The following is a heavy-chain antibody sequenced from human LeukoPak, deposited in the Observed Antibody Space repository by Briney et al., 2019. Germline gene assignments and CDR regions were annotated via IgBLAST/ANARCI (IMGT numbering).Heavy chain of an antibody. V-gene: IGHV3-30*18. CDR2: ISHDGGRP. J-gene: IGHJ3*02. CDR1: GFTFSSYG. CDR3: AKGRTKWWWFDASAI. D-gene: IGHD2-15*01. Sequence: GGSLRLSCAASGFTFSSYGMHWVRQAPGKGLEWVAVISHDGGRPSYADSVKGRSTISRDNSKNTLYLQMSSLGPEDTAVYYCAKGRTKWWWFDASAIWGQGTMVTVSS.